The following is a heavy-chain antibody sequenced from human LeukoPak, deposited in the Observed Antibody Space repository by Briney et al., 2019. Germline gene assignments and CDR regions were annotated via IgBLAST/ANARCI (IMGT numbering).Heavy chain of an antibody. CDR2: IYTSGST. Sequence: SETLSLTCTVSGGSISSYYWSWIRQPAGKGLEWIGRIYTSGSTNYNPPLKSRVTMSVDTSKNQFSLKLSSVTAADTAVYYCARSTSSEYDIYHFDYWGQGTLVTVSS. CDR3: ARSTSSEYDIYHFDY. D-gene: IGHD3-9*01. CDR1: GGSISSYY. V-gene: IGHV4-4*07. J-gene: IGHJ4*02.